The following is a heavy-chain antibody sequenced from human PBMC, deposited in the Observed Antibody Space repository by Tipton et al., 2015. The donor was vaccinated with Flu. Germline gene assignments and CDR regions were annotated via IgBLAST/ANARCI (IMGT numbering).Heavy chain of an antibody. J-gene: IGHJ6*02. CDR3: ARDSGRNYNYGMDV. Sequence: TLSLTCTVSGGAVSSYFWTWIRQPPGKQLEWIGYIYYGGTTNYNPSLRSRVTFSMDTSKNQFSLRLCSVTAANTAVYSCARDSGRNYNYGMDVWGQGTTVYVSS. CDR2: IYYGGTT. D-gene: IGHD2-15*01. CDR1: GGAVSSYF. V-gene: IGHV4-59*02.